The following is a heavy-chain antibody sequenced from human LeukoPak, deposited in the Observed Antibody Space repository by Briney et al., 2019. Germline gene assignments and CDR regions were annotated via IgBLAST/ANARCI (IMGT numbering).Heavy chain of an antibody. Sequence: SVKVSCKASGGTFSSYAISWVRQAPGQGLEWMGGIIPIFGTANYAQKFQGRVTITADESTSTAYMELSSLRSEDTAVYYCARGRPQYQLLAEYFQHWGQGTLVTVSS. D-gene: IGHD2-2*01. CDR2: IIPIFGTA. V-gene: IGHV1-69*13. J-gene: IGHJ1*01. CDR3: ARGRPQYQLLAEYFQH. CDR1: GGTFSSYA.